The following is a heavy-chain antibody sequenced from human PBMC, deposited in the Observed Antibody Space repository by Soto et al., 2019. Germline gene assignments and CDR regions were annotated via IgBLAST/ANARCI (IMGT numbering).Heavy chain of an antibody. CDR3: ASKKGIAVAGDDAFDI. Sequence: LGASLKISCKGSGYSFTSYWIGWVRQMPGKGLEWMGIIYPGDSDTRYSPSFQGQVTISADKSISTAYLQWSSLKASDTAMYYCASKKGIAVAGDDAFDIWGQGTMVTVSS. D-gene: IGHD6-19*01. J-gene: IGHJ3*02. V-gene: IGHV5-51*01. CDR2: IYPGDSDT. CDR1: GYSFTSYW.